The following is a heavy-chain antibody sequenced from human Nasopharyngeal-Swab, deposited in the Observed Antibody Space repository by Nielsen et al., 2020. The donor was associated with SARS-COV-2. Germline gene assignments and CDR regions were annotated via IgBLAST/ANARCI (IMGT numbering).Heavy chain of an antibody. V-gene: IGHV3-21*01. CDR3: ARGGWVNNCSGGSCYPGTEYFQH. CDR1: GFTFSSYS. CDR2: ISSSSSYI. J-gene: IGHJ1*01. Sequence: GESLKISCAASGFTFSSYSMNWVRQAPGKGLEWVSSISSSSSYIYYADSVKGRFTISRDNAKNSLYLQMNSLRAEDTAVYYCARGGWVNNCSGGSCYPGTEYFQHWGQGTLVTVSS. D-gene: IGHD2-15*01.